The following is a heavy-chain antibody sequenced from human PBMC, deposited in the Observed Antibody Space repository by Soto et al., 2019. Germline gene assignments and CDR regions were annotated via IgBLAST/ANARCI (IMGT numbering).Heavy chain of an antibody. J-gene: IGHJ5*02. D-gene: IGHD2-2*01. Sequence: SQTLSLTGAISGDSVSSNSAAWNWIRQSPSRGLEWLGRTYYRSKWYNDYAVSVKSRITINPDTSKNQFSLQLNSVTPEDTAVYYCARDLKMYQLENQGNNWFDPWGQGTLVTVSS. V-gene: IGHV6-1*01. CDR1: GDSVSSNSAA. CDR3: ARDLKMYQLENQGNNWFDP. CDR2: TYYRSKWYN.